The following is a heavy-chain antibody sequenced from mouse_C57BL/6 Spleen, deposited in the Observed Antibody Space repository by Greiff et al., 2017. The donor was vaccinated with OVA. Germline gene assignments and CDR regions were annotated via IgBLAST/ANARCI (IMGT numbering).Heavy chain of an antibody. J-gene: IGHJ2*01. CDR3: ARGGRRSYFDY. CDR2: INPSSGYT. D-gene: IGHD2-12*01. CDR1: GYTFTSYT. V-gene: IGHV1-4*01. Sequence: VQLQESGAELARPGASVKMSCKASGYTFTSYTMHWVKQRPGQGLEWIGYINPSSGYTKYNQKFKDKATLTADKSSSTAYMQLSSLTSEDSAVYYGARGGRRSYFDYWGQGTTLTVSS.